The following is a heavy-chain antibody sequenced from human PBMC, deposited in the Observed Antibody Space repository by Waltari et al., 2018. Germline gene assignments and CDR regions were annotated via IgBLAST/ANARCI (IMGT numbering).Heavy chain of an antibody. CDR1: GGSISSSSYY. J-gene: IGHJ4*02. CDR2: IYYSGST. CDR3: ASSRKVVIAIF. V-gene: IGHV4-39*07. Sequence: QLQLQESGPGLVKPSETLSLTCTVSGGSISSSSYYWGWIRQPPGKGLEWIGSIYYSGSTYYNPSLKSRVTISVDTSKNQFSLKLSSVTAADTAVYYCASSRKVVIAIFWGQGTLVTVSS. D-gene: IGHD2-21*01.